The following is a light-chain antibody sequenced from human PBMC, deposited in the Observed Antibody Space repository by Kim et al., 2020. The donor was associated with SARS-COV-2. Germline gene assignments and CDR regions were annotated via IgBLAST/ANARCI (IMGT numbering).Light chain of an antibody. V-gene: IGKV1-27*01. J-gene: IGKJ1*01. Sequence: ASVGDRVTITCRASQGISNYLAWYQQKPGKVPKLLMYAASTWQSGVQSRFSGSGSGTDFTLTISSLRPEDVATYYCQKYNSAPQTFGQGTKVDIK. CDR3: QKYNSAPQT. CDR1: QGISNY. CDR2: AAS.